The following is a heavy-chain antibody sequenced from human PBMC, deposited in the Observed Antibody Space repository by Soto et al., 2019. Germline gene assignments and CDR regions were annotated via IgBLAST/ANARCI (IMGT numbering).Heavy chain of an antibody. J-gene: IGHJ5*02. D-gene: IGHD3-3*01. Sequence: SETLSLTCTVSGGSISSSSYYWGWIRQPPGKGLEWIGYIYYSGSTYYNPSLKSRVTISVDTSKNQFSLKLSSVTAADTAVYYCARESTPDFWSGYYTNWFDPWGQGTLVTVSS. CDR2: IYYSGST. V-gene: IGHV4-30-4*08. CDR1: GGSISSSSYY. CDR3: ARESTPDFWSGYYTNWFDP.